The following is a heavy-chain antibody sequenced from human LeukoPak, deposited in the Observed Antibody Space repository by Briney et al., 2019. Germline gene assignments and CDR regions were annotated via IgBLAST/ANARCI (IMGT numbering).Heavy chain of an antibody. D-gene: IGHD6-13*01. CDR2: INPDGNEK. J-gene: IGHJ4*02. CDR3: SGRDSSRSPRAY. CDR1: GLTFTDFW. V-gene: IGHV3-7*01. Sequence: PGGSLRPSCAASGLTFTDFWMNWVRLAPGRGLEWLANINPDGNEKYYVDSVKGRFAMSRDNAKNEVYLEMNSLRAEDTGVYYCSGRDSSRSPRAYWGQGTLVSVSS.